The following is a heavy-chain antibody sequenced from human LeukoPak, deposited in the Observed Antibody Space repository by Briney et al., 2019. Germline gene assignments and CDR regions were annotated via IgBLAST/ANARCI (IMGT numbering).Heavy chain of an antibody. Sequence: GGSLRLSCAASGFTFSSYWMHWVRQAPGKGLMWVSRITSDGSSTSYADSVKGRFTISRDNAKNTVYLQMNFLRDEDTAVYFCAREARWFHSDYWGQGTLVTVSS. D-gene: IGHD2-15*01. CDR3: AREARWFHSDY. CDR2: ITSDGSST. J-gene: IGHJ4*02. V-gene: IGHV3-74*01. CDR1: GFTFSSYW.